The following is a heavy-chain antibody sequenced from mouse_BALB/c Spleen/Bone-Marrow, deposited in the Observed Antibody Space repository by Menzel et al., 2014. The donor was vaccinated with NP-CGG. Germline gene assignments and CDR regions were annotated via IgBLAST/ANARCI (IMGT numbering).Heavy chain of an antibody. CDR2: IYPGDGDT. J-gene: IGHJ4*01. CDR1: GYAFSSSW. V-gene: IGHV1-82*01. CDR3: ARSDGYRDMDY. Sequence: VQLQQSGPELVKPGASVKISCKASGYAFSSSWMNWVKQRPGRGLEWIGRIYPGDGDTKYNGKFKGKATLTVDKSSSTAYMQLSSLTSVDSAVYFCARSDGYRDMDYWGQGTSVTVSS. D-gene: IGHD2-3*01.